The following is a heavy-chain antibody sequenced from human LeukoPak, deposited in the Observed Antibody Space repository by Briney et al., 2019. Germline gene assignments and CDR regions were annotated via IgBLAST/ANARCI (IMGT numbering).Heavy chain of an antibody. CDR2: INHSGST. J-gene: IGHJ3*02. V-gene: IGHV4-34*01. CDR1: GGPFSGYY. D-gene: IGHD3-22*01. CDR3: ARVPNYYDSSGYPMAFDI. Sequence: SETLSLTCAVYGGPFSGYYWSWIRQPPGMGLEWIGEINHSGSTNHNPSLKSRVTISVDSSKNQFSLKLTSVTTADTAVYYCARVPNYYDSSGYPMAFDIWGQGTMVTVSS.